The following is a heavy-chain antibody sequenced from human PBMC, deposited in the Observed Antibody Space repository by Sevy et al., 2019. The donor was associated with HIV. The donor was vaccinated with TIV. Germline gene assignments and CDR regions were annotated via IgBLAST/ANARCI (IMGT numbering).Heavy chain of an antibody. CDR3: ARGKHVSDYYGSFDY. Sequence: GRSLRLSCAASGLTVSSNFMSWVRQAPGKGLEWVSVIYIGDTTYYADSVKGRFTISRDNSKNTLYLQRNSLRAEDTAVYYCARGKHVSDYYGSFDYWGQGTLVTVSS. V-gene: IGHV3-53*01. CDR2: IYIGDTT. CDR1: GLTVSSNF. J-gene: IGHJ4*02. D-gene: IGHD4-17*01.